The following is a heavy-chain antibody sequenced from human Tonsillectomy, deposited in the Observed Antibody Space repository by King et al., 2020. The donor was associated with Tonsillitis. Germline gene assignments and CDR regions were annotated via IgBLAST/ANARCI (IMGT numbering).Heavy chain of an antibody. CDR1: GFTFSNAW. D-gene: IGHD3-10*01. J-gene: IGHJ4*02. V-gene: IGHV3-15*01. CDR2: IKSKTDGATT. Sequence: VQLVESGGGLVKPGGSLRLSCAASGFTFSNAWMSWVSQAPGKGLEWVGRIKSKTDGATTDYAAPVKGRFTISRDDSKNTLYLQMNSLKTEDTAVYYCTTDRYYDFDYWGQGTLVTVSS. CDR3: TTDRYYDFDY.